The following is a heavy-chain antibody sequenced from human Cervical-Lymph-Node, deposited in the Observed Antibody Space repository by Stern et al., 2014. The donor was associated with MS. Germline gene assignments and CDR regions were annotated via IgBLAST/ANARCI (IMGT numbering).Heavy chain of an antibody. CDR2: IYPDDSDI. CDR1: GYTFTNNW. CDR3: ASPPPRRKWDDPNYGMDV. D-gene: IGHD1-1*01. J-gene: IGHJ6*02. V-gene: IGHV5-51*03. Sequence: EVQLVESGAEVKKPGESLKISCKGSGYTFTNNWIAWVRQMPGKGLEWMGIIYPDDSDIRYSPSLQGQVTISADKSISTACLQWSSLKAADSAVYYCASPPPRRKWDDPNYGMDVWGQGTTVTVSS.